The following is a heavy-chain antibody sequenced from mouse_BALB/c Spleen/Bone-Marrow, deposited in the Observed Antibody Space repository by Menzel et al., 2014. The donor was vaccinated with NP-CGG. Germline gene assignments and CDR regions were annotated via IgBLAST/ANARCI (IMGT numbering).Heavy chain of an antibody. D-gene: IGHD2-4*01. CDR1: GYTFTSYW. Sequence: QVQLQQPGAELARPGASVKLSCKASGYTFTSYWMQWLKQRPGQDLEWIGAFYPGDGDTRYSQKFKGKATWTADKSSSTAYMQLSSLTSEDSAVYFCARGEFDYGYFFDHWGQGTTLTVSS. V-gene: IGHV1-87*01. CDR3: ARGEFDYGYFFDH. CDR2: FYPGDGDT. J-gene: IGHJ2*01.